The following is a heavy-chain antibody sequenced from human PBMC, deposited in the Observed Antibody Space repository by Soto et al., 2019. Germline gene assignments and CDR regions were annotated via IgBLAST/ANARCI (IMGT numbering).Heavy chain of an antibody. CDR3: ARDSPPGGRFLEWLLGDAFDI. D-gene: IGHD3-3*01. CDR1: GDSVSSNSAA. J-gene: IGHJ3*02. Sequence: SQTLSLTCAISGDSVSSNSAAWNWIRQSPSRGLEWLGRTYYRSKWYNDYAVSVKSRITINPDTSKNQFSLQLNSVTPEDTAVYYCARDSPPGGRFLEWLLGDAFDIWGRGTMVTVSS. V-gene: IGHV6-1*01. CDR2: TYYRSKWYN.